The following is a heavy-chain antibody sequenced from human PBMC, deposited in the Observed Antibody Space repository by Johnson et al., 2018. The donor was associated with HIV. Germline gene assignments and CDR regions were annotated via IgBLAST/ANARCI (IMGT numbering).Heavy chain of an antibody. Sequence: VQLVESGGGLVQPGGSLRLSCAASGFTFSKFDMYWVRQASGKGLEWVSTIGSAGDTYYTDSVKGRFTISRENARNSFYLQMNSLGAGATAVYYCARGSGSYDLVKGAFDIWGQGTMVTVSS. V-gene: IGHV3-13*01. J-gene: IGHJ3*02. CDR1: GFTFSKFD. D-gene: IGHD1-26*01. CDR2: IGSAGDT. CDR3: ARGSGSYDLVKGAFDI.